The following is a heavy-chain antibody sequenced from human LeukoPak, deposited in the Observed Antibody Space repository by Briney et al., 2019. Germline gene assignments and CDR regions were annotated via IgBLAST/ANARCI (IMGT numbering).Heavy chain of an antibody. Sequence: ASVKVSCKASGYTFTSYDINWVRQATGQGLEWMGWMNPNSGNTGYAQKFQGRVTMTRNTSISTAYMELSSLRSEDTAVYYCARGPPLTVTTGPNIDYWGQGTLVTVSS. CDR3: ARGPPLTVTTGPNIDY. CDR2: MNPNSGNT. V-gene: IGHV1-8*01. CDR1: GYTFTSYD. J-gene: IGHJ4*02. D-gene: IGHD4-17*01.